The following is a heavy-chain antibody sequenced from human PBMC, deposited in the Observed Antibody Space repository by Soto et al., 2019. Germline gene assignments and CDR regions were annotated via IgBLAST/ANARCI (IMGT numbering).Heavy chain of an antibody. V-gene: IGHV1-69*13. Sequence: GASVKVSCKASGGTFSSYAISWVRQAPGQGLEWMGGIIPIFGTANYAQKFQGRVTITADESTSTAYMELSSLRSEDTAVYYCAIPRTTGTTAGYYYYYGMDVWGQGTTVTVSS. CDR2: IIPIFGTA. J-gene: IGHJ6*02. CDR3: AIPRTTGTTAGYYYYYGMDV. D-gene: IGHD1-1*01. CDR1: GGTFSSYA.